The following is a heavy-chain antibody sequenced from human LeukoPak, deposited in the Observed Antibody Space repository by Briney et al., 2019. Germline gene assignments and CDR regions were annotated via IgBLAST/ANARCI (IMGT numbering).Heavy chain of an antibody. D-gene: IGHD4-17*01. V-gene: IGHV6-1*01. Sequence: SQTLSLTCAISGDSVSSNSAAWHWIRQSPSRGLEWLGRTYYRSKWYNNYAVSVKSRITINPDTSKNQFSLQLNSVTPEDTAVYYCARGADYGDYYFDYWGQGTLVTVSS. CDR1: GDSVSSNSAA. J-gene: IGHJ4*02. CDR3: ARGADYGDYYFDY. CDR2: TYYRSKWYN.